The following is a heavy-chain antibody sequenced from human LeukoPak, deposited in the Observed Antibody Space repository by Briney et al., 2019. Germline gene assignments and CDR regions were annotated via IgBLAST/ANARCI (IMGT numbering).Heavy chain of an antibody. CDR1: GFTFSCCA. CDR2: ISSDENTK. D-gene: IGHD6-19*01. J-gene: IGHJ4*02. V-gene: IGHV3-30-3*02. Sequence: GGSLRLSCAASGFTFSCCAIHWVRQAPGRGLEWVAVISSDENTKFYADSVKGRFTVYRDNSKKTVWLQMNSLRAEDTAVYYCAKKGGSSGRYDYLDYWGQGTLVTVSS. CDR3: AKKGGSSGRYDYLDY.